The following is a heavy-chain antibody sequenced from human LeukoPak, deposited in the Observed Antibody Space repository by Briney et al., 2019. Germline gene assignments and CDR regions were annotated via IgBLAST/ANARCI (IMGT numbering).Heavy chain of an antibody. CDR1: GFTFSTYA. CDR3: ARSPFGVVIPYYFDY. V-gene: IGHV3-23*01. D-gene: IGHD3-3*01. Sequence: GGSLRLSCAASGFTFSTYAMNWVRQAPGKRLEWVSSITGSGRDTYCAGSVKGRITISRDNSRNTLYLQMNSLRAEDTAVYYCARSPFGVVIPYYFDYWGQGTLVTVSS. CDR2: ITGSGRDT. J-gene: IGHJ4*02.